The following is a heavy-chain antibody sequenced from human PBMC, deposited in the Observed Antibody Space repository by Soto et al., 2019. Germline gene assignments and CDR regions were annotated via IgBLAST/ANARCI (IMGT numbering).Heavy chain of an antibody. D-gene: IGHD1-26*01. V-gene: IGHV1-46*01. CDR1: GYTFTSYY. CDR2: INPSGGST. Sequence: QVQLVQSGAEVKKPGASVKVSCKASGYTFTSYYMHWVRQAPGQGLEWMGIINPSGGSTSYAQKFQGRVTMTRDTSTSTVYMELSSLRSEDTAVYYCARDGTVVGATTSWYFDLWGRGTLVTVSS. CDR3: ARDGTVVGATTSWYFDL. J-gene: IGHJ2*01.